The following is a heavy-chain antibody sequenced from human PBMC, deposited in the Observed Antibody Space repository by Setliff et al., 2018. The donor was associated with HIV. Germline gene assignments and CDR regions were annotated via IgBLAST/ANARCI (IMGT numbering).Heavy chain of an antibody. CDR3: AKLQEGHVYSHYDS. Sequence: GGSLRLSCAASGFAFTSYAMNWVRQAPGKGLEWVSSISGSGSTTYYADSVKGRLTISRDNSQNALYLHMNSLRAEDTAVYYCAKLQEGHVYSHYDSWGQGTLVTVSS. D-gene: IGHD2-21*01. CDR1: GFAFTSYA. J-gene: IGHJ4*02. V-gene: IGHV3-23*01. CDR2: ISGSGSTT.